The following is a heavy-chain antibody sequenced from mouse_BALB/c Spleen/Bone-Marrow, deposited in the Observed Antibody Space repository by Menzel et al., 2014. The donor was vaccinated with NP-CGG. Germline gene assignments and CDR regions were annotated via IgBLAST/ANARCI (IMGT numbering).Heavy chain of an antibody. V-gene: IGHV6-6*02. CDR2: IRLKSNNYAK. J-gene: IGHJ2*01. D-gene: IGHD1-2*01. Sequence: EVKVEESGGGLVQPGGSMKHSCVASGFTFSKNWMNWVRQSPEKGLEWVAEIRLKSNNYAKHYAESVKGRFTISRDDSKRSVYLQMNKLRAEDTGIYYCTRGTAATRASYFDYWGQGTTLTVSS. CDR1: GFTFSKNW. CDR3: TRGTAATRASYFDY.